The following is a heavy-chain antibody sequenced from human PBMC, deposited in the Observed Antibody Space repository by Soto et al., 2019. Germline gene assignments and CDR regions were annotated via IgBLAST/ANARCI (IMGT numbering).Heavy chain of an antibody. CDR1: GFTFSDYY. J-gene: IGHJ4*02. V-gene: IGHV3-11*05. CDR3: ARGRGAAADYFDF. CDR2: ISSSTSHT. D-gene: IGHD6-13*01. Sequence: HVQLVETGGGLVKPGGSLRLSCAVSGFTFSDYYMTWIRQAPGKGLEWVSYISSSTSHTNYADAVKGRFTISRDTAKNSLFRQMNSLRAEDTAVYYCARGRGAAADYFDFWGQGTLVTVSS.